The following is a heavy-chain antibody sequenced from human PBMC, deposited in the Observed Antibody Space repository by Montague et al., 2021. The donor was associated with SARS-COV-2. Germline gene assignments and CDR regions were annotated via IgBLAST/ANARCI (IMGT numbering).Heavy chain of an antibody. V-gene: IGHV4-4*02. CDR1: GESISTDNW. J-gene: IGHJ4*02. CDR2: IHHTGST. Sequence: SETLSLTCVVSGESISTDNWWTFGRPPPGKGLEWVGEIHHTGSTKYKPSLKSRVSISVDKSWNQFSLRLTSVTAADTAIYYCARKGGGRSDLAYWGQGTLVTVSS. CDR3: ARKGGGRSDLAY. D-gene: IGHD1-26*01.